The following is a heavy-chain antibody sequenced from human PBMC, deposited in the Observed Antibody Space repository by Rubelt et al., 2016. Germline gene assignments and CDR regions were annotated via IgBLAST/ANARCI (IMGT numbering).Heavy chain of an antibody. D-gene: IGHD3-10*01. CDR3: ARGLWFGELLSYYGVDV. CDR1: GGSISSYY. J-gene: IGHJ6*02. Sequence: ESGPGLVKPSETLSLTCTVSGGSISSYYWSWIRQPPGKGLEWIGYIYYSGSTNYNPSLKSRVTISVDTSKNQFSLKLSSVTAADTAVYYCARGLWFGELLSYYGVDVWGQGTTVTVSS. V-gene: IGHV4-59*01. CDR2: IYYSGST.